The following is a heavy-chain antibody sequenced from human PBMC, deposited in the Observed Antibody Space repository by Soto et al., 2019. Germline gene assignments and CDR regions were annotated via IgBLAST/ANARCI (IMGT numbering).Heavy chain of an antibody. Sequence: QITLKESGPTLVKPTQTLTLTCTFSGFSLSTSGVGVGWIRQPPGKALEWLALIYWDDDKRYSPSLKSRLTITKDTAKNQVVLTMTNMDPVDTATYYCANVWFGELSFDYWGQGTLVTVSS. J-gene: IGHJ4*02. CDR3: ANVWFGELSFDY. V-gene: IGHV2-5*02. CDR1: GFSLSTSGVG. D-gene: IGHD3-10*01. CDR2: IYWDDDK.